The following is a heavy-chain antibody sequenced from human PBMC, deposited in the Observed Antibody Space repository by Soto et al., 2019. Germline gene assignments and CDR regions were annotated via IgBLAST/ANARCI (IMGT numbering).Heavy chain of an antibody. CDR3: ARRYCSSTSCYRSDAFDI. CDR2: INHSGST. D-gene: IGHD2-2*02. Sequence: QVQLQQWGAGLLKPSETLSLTCAVYGGSFSGYYWSWIRQPPGKGLEWIGEINHSGSTNYNPSLKSRVTISVDTSKNQCSLKLSSVTAADTAVYYCARRYCSSTSCYRSDAFDIWGQGTMVTVSS. J-gene: IGHJ3*02. V-gene: IGHV4-34*01. CDR1: GGSFSGYY.